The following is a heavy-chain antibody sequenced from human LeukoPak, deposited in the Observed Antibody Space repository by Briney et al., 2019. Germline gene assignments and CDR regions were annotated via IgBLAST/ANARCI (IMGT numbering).Heavy chain of an antibody. V-gene: IGHV7-4-1*02. CDR3: ARSYSKYNYYYYYMDV. CDR1: GYTFTSYA. J-gene: IGHJ6*03. Sequence: GASVKVSCKASGYTFTSYAMNWVRQAPGQGLEWMGWINTNTGNPTYAQGFTGRFVFSLDTSVSTAYLQISSLKAEDTAVYYCARSYSKYNYYYYYMDVWGKGITVTVSS. D-gene: IGHD4-11*01. CDR2: INTNTGNP.